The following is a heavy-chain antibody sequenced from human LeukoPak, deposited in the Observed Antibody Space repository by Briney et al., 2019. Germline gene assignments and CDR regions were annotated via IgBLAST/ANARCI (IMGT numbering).Heavy chain of an antibody. CDR3: ARNYGGNSREALDAFDI. D-gene: IGHD4-23*01. Sequence: GGSLRLSWAASGFTFSSYGMRWVRQAPGKGLERVAVIWYDGSNKYYADSVKGRFTISRDNSKNTLYLQMNSLRAEDTAVYYCARNYGGNSREALDAFDIWGQGTMVTVSS. CDR1: GFTFSSYG. J-gene: IGHJ3*02. CDR2: IWYDGSNK. V-gene: IGHV3-33*01.